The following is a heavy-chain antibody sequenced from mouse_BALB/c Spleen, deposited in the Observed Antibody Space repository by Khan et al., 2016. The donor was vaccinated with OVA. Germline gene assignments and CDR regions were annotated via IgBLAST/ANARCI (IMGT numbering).Heavy chain of an antibody. V-gene: IGHV5-6-5*01. CDR1: GFTFSNYA. CDR2: INSGGST. CDR3: TRLVDY. J-gene: IGHJ4*01. Sequence: EVELVESGGGLVKPGGSLKLSCAASGFTFSNYAVSWIRQTPEKRLEWVASINSGGSTYYPDSVKGRFTISRDDARNILYLQMSSLRSEDTAMYYCTRLVDYWGQGTSVTVSS.